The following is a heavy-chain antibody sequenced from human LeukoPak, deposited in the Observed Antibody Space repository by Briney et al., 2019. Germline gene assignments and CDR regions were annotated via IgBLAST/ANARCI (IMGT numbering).Heavy chain of an antibody. Sequence: PGGSLRLSCAASGFTFSSYGMHWVRQAPGKGLEWVAVVWYDGSNKYYADSVKGRFTISRDNSKNTLYLQMNSLRAEDTAVYYCAKDLGRDGYNLGGFDYWGQGTLVTVSS. D-gene: IGHD5-24*01. CDR1: GFTFSSYG. CDR2: VWYDGSNK. J-gene: IGHJ4*02. CDR3: AKDLGRDGYNLGGFDY. V-gene: IGHV3-33*06.